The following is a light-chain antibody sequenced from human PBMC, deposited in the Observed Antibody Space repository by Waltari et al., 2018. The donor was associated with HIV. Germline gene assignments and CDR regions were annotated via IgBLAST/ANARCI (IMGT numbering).Light chain of an antibody. CDR3: QVWDSSSDAYV. CDR2: YDN. CDR1: QIGSQS. J-gene: IGLJ1*01. Sequence: SYVLAQPPSVSVAPGKTARITCGGNQIGSQSVPCYQQKPGQAPVVVIYYDNDRPSGIPGRFSGSNSGNTATLTISRVEAGDEADYYCQVWDSSSDAYVFGTGTKVTVL. V-gene: IGLV3-21*04.